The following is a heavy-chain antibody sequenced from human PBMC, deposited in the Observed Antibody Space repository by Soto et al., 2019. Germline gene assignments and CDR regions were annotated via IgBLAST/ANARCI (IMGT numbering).Heavy chain of an antibody. CDR3: ARERTGTTSMDV. V-gene: IGHV1-8*01. Sequence: QVQLVQSGAEVKKPGASVKVSCKASGYTFTSYDINWVRQATGQVLEWMGWMNPNSGNTGYAQKFKGRVTMTRNTSISTAYMELRSLRSDDAAVYYCARERTGTTSMDVWGQGTPVTVSS. CDR1: GYTFTSYD. D-gene: IGHD1-1*01. CDR2: MNPNSGNT. J-gene: IGHJ6*02.